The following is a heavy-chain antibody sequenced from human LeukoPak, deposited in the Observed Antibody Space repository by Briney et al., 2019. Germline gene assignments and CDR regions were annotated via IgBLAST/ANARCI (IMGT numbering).Heavy chain of an antibody. CDR2: RYYSGST. D-gene: IGHD3-10*01. CDR1: GASISSYY. V-gene: IGHV4-59*01. J-gene: IGHJ5*02. Sequence: PSETLSLTCTVSGASISSYYWSWIRQPRGKGLEWIGYRYYSGSTNYNPSLKSRVTISVDTSKNQVSLKLSSVTAADTAVYYCARDRGSGDDNWFDPWGQGTLVTVSS. CDR3: ARDRGSGDDNWFDP.